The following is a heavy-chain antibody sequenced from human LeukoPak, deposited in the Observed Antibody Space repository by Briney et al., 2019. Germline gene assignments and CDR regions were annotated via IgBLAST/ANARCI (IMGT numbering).Heavy chain of an antibody. J-gene: IGHJ4*02. Sequence: GGSLRVSCAASGFTFGSPWMHWVRQAPGKGLVWVSRINSDGSATAYADSVKGRFTISRDNAENTLYLQMNSLRAEDTAVYYCARGTAGYHSSYFDYWGQGTLVTVSS. V-gene: IGHV3-74*01. CDR2: INSDGSAT. CDR1: GFTFGSPW. CDR3: ARGTAGYHSSYFDY. D-gene: IGHD3-16*02.